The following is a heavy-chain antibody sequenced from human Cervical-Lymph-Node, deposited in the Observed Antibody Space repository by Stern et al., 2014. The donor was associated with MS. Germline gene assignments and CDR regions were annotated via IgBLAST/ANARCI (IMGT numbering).Heavy chain of an antibody. Sequence: QVQLVQSGAEVKKPGASVKVSCKASGYTFTSYDVHWVRQAPGQGLEWMGIINPSGDTRTYAQKFQGRVTMTRDTSTSTVYMELSSLRSEDTAVYYCARDLGDGDYAFDPWGQGTLVTVSS. CDR2: INPSGDTR. J-gene: IGHJ5*02. CDR3: ARDLGDGDYAFDP. V-gene: IGHV1-46*01. D-gene: IGHD4-17*01. CDR1: GYTFTSYD.